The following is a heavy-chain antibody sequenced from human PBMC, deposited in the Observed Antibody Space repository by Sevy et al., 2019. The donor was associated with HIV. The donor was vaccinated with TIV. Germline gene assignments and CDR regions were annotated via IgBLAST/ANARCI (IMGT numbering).Heavy chain of an antibody. CDR2: IYPGDSDT. D-gene: IGHD2-2*01. V-gene: IGHV5-51*01. CDR3: ARLGDDNCSSTSCYDGYYYYYGMDV. J-gene: IGHJ6*02. Sequence: GESLKISCKGSGYSFTSYWIGWVRQMPGKGLEWMGIIYPGDSDTRYSRSFQGQVTISADKSISIAYLQWSSLKASDNAMYYCARLGDDNCSSTSCYDGYYYYYGMDVWGQGTTVTVSS. CDR1: GYSFTSYW.